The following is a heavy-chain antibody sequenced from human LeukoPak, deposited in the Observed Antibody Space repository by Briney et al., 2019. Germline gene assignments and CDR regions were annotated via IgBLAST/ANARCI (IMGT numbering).Heavy chain of an antibody. V-gene: IGHV4-59*01. CDR1: GFPISSYY. J-gene: IGHJ6*02. Sequence: SETLSLTCTASGFPISSYYWRWIRQPPGKGLEWMGDISYSGSTNYNPSLKSRVTISVDTSKNQFSLKLSSVTAADTAVYYCARVRELPGYYYYYGMDVWGQGTTVTLS. CDR2: ISYSGST. D-gene: IGHD1-26*01. CDR3: ARVRELPGYYYYYGMDV.